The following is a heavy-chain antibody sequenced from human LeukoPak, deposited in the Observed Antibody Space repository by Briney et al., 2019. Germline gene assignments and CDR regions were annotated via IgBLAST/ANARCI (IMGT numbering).Heavy chain of an antibody. Sequence: GASVKVSRKASGYTFTSYYMHWVRQAPGQGLEWMGIINPSGGSTSYAQKFQGRVTMTRDTSTSTVYVELRSLKSEDTAMYYCAKSAPYYDVLIAYRPGDYYYDMDVWGQGTPVTVSS. CDR2: INPSGGST. J-gene: IGHJ6*02. V-gene: IGHV1-46*01. CDR1: GYTFTSYY. CDR3: AKSAPYYDVLIAYRPGDYYYDMDV. D-gene: IGHD3-9*01.